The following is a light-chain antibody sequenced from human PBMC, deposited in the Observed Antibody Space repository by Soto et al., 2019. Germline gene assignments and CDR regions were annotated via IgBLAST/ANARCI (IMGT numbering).Light chain of an antibody. J-gene: IGLJ2*01. CDR1: NIGSKN. CDR3: QVWDSSTASVV. V-gene: IGLV3-9*01. CDR2: RDS. Sequence: SYELTQPLSVSVALGQTARITCGGNNIGSKNVHWYQQKPGQAPVLVIYRDSNRPSGIPERFSGSNSGNTATLTISRAQAGDEADYYYQVWDSSTASVVFGGGTKVTVL.